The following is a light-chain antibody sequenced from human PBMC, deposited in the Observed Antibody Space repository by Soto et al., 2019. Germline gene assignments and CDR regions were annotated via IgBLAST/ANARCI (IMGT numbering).Light chain of an antibody. J-gene: IGKJ1*01. CDR3: QQYSSSPRT. Sequence: EIVMTQSPATLSVSPGERATLSCRASQSVSSNLAWYQQKPGQTPRLLIHGASSRATGIPDRFSGSGSGTDFTLTISRLEPEDFAVYYCQQYSSSPRTFGQGTKVDIK. V-gene: IGKV3-20*01. CDR2: GAS. CDR1: QSVSSN.